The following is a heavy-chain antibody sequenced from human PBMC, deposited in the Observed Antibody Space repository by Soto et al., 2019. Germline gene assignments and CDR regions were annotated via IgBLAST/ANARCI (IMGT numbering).Heavy chain of an antibody. D-gene: IGHD2-21*01. Sequence: QAQLMQSGAEVRKPGTSVKVSCETSGYNFRAYYVHWVRQAPGHGLQWVGRIDPNSGDTDYAQHFQGRIAVTRDTSLASVYMALISLPSTGTAVSFCARAPQGLMSTYFDFLGQGTPVVVAS. J-gene: IGHJ4*02. V-gene: IGHV1-2*06. CDR3: ARAPQGLMSTYFDF. CDR1: GYNFRAYY. CDR2: IDPNSGDT.